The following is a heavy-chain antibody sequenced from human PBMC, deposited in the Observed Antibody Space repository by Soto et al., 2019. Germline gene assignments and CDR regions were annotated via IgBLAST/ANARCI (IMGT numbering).Heavy chain of an antibody. CDR2: ISWNSGSI. V-gene: IGHV3-9*01. D-gene: IGHD6-13*01. CDR1: GFTFDDYA. Sequence: EVQLVESGGGLVQPGGSLRLSCAASGFTFDDYAMHWVRQAPGKGLEWVSGISWNSGSIGYADSVKGRFTISRDNAKNSLYLQMNSLRAEDTALYYCAKGQLAYYYYYGMDVWGQGTTVTVSS. J-gene: IGHJ6*02. CDR3: AKGQLAYYYYYGMDV.